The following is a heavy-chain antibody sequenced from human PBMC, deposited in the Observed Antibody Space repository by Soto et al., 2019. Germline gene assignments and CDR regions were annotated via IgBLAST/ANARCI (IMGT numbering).Heavy chain of an antibody. Sequence: PGGSLRLSCVGSGIEFSNYAMSWVRQAPGKGLEWVSIVSASGRSRYHADSVKGRFTISRHNSKNTLYLHMTNLRAEDTAVYYCAKDGNWLDVYYDVWGQGTPVTVSS. V-gene: IGHV3-23*01. J-gene: IGHJ4*02. D-gene: IGHD3-16*01. CDR1: GIEFSNYA. CDR3: AKDGNWLDVYYDV. CDR2: VSASGRSR.